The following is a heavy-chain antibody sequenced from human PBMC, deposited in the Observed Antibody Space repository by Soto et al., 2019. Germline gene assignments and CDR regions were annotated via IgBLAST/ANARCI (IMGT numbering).Heavy chain of an antibody. Sequence: RSLTCAVYGGSFSGYYWSWIRQPPGKGLEWIGEINHSGSTNYNPSLKSRVTISADTSKNQFSLKLSSVTAADTAVYYCAREVFSSIRDHRYYFDYWGQGTLVTVSS. V-gene: IGHV4-34*01. CDR1: GGSFSGYY. CDR3: AREVFSSIRDHRYYFDY. D-gene: IGHD4-17*01. J-gene: IGHJ4*02. CDR2: INHSGST.